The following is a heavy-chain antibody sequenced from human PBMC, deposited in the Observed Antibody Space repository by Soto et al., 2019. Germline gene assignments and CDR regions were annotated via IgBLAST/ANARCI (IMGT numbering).Heavy chain of an antibody. D-gene: IGHD3-9*01. CDR2: IIPILGTA. J-gene: IGHJ6*02. V-gene: IGHV1-69*01. CDR1: GGSFTSYI. CDR3: ARGLAINNYYYFPMDV. Sequence: QVQLVQSGAEVKKPGSSVKVSCEASGGSFTSYIINWVRQAPGQGLEWMGGIIPILGTANYEQRFQGRLTITADESTSTAYMELSSLRSEDTAVYYCARGLAINNYYYFPMDVWGQGTTVTVSS.